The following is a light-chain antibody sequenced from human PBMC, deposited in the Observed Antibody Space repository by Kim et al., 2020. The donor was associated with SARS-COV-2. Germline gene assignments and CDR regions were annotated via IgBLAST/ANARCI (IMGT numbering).Light chain of an antibody. CDR3: QSYDSSLSGSV. CDR1: SSNIGSGYD. V-gene: IGLV1-40*01. J-gene: IGLJ3*02. Sequence: QSVLTQPPSVSGAPGQRVTISCTGSSSNIGSGYDVHWYQQLPGTAPKLLTYGKSNRPSGVPDRFSGSKSGTSASLAITGLQAEDEADYYCQSYDSSLSGSVFGGGTQLTVL. CDR2: GKS.